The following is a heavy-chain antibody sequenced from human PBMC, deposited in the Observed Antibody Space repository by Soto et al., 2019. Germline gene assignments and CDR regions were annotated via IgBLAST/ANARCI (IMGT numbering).Heavy chain of an antibody. D-gene: IGHD6-6*01. J-gene: IGHJ6*02. Sequence: QVQLQQWGAGLLKPSETLSLTCAVYGGSFSGYYWSWIRQPPGKGLEWIGEINHSGSTNYNPSLKSRVTISVDTSKNQCSLKLSSVTAADTAVYYCASQLLPYYYYGMDVWGQGTTVTVSS. V-gene: IGHV4-34*01. CDR3: ASQLLPYYYYGMDV. CDR2: INHSGST. CDR1: GGSFSGYY.